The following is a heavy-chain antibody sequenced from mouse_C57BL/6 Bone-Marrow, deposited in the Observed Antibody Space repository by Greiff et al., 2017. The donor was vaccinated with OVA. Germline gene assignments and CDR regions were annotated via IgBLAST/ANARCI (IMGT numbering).Heavy chain of an antibody. CDR1: GFSLTSYG. D-gene: IGHD1-1*01. J-gene: IGHJ3*01. Sequence: VQLQQSGPGLVQPSQSLSITCTVSGFSLTSYGVHWVRQSPGKGLEWLGVIWSGGSTDYNAAFISRLSISKDNSKSQVFFKMNSLQADDTAIYYCAIDYGSFAYWGQGTLVTVSA. CDR3: AIDYGSFAY. V-gene: IGHV2-2*01. CDR2: IWSGGST.